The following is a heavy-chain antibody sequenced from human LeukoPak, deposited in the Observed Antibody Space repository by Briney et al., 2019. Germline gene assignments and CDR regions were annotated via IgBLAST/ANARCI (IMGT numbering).Heavy chain of an antibody. D-gene: IGHD6-19*01. CDR2: INHSGST. V-gene: IGHV4-34*01. Sequence: SETLSLTCAVYGGSFSGYYWSWIRQPPGKGLEWIGEINHSGSTNYNPSLKCRVTISVDTSKNQFSLKLSSVTAADTAVYYCARGPPYSSGWYGAYWGQGTLVTVSS. CDR1: GGSFSGYY. CDR3: ARGPPYSSGWYGAY. J-gene: IGHJ4*02.